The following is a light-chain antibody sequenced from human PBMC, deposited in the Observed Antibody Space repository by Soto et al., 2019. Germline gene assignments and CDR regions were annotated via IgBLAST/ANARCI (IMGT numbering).Light chain of an antibody. CDR2: GAS. V-gene: IGKV3-20*01. J-gene: IGKJ2*01. Sequence: EIVLTQSPGTLSLSPGERATLSCRASQSVSSRYLAWYQQKPGQAPRLLIYGASSRATGIPDRFSGSGSGTDFTLTISTLEPADFAVYYCQQYASTYTFGQGTKLEIK. CDR3: QQYASTYT. CDR1: QSVSSRY.